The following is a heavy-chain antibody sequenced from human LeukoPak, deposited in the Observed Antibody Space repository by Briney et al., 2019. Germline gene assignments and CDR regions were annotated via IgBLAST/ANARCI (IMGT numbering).Heavy chain of an antibody. V-gene: IGHV4-34*01. CDR3: ATLRRSRIAMVRGVTTFDY. Sequence: SETLSLTCAVYGGSFSGYYWSWIRQPPGKGLEWIGEINHSGSSNYNPSLKSRVTIPVDTSNNQFSPKLSSVTAADTAVYYCATLRRSRIAMVRGVTTFDYWGQGTLVTVSS. J-gene: IGHJ4*02. D-gene: IGHD3-10*01. CDR2: INHSGSS. CDR1: GGSFSGYY.